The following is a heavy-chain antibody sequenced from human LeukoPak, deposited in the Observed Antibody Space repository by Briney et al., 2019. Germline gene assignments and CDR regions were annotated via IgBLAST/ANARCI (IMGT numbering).Heavy chain of an antibody. V-gene: IGHV1-18*01. J-gene: IGHJ5*02. Sequence: ASVKVSRKASGYTFTSYGISWVRQAPGQGLEWMGWISAYNGNTNYAQKLQGRVTMTTDTSTSTAYMELRSLRSEDTAVYYCARAFVVDKNWFDPWGQGTLVTVSS. CDR3: ARAFVVDKNWFDP. D-gene: IGHD2-15*01. CDR1: GYTFTSYG. CDR2: ISAYNGNT.